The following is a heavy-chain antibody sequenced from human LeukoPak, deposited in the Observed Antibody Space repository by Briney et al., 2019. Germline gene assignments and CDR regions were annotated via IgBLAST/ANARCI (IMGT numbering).Heavy chain of an antibody. V-gene: IGHV4-38-2*02. D-gene: IGHD3-10*01. CDR2: IYHSGST. CDR3: ARDPTYYYGSGSYRSGDY. J-gene: IGHJ4*02. CDR1: GYSISSGYY. Sequence: SETLSLTCTVSGYSISSGYYWGWIRQPPGKGLEWIGSIYHSGSTYYNPSLKSRVTISVDTSKNQFSLKLSSVTAADTAVYYCARDPTYYYGSGSYRSGDYWGQGTLVTVSS.